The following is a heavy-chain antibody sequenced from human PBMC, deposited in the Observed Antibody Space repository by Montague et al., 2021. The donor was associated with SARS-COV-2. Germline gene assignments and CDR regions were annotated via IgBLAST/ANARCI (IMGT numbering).Heavy chain of an antibody. V-gene: IGHV4-34*01. D-gene: IGHD2-21*01. Sequence: SETLSLTCAVYGGSVSGDGSFSGYYWSWIRQPPGKGLEWIGEINHGGTTNYNPSLKSRVIISVDTSKNQFSLKLRSVTAADTAVYYCARAIQTTPLMVVIAIPRPFYYFDYWGQGTLVTVSS. J-gene: IGHJ4*02. CDR2: INHGGTT. CDR1: GGSVSGDGSFSGYY. CDR3: ARAIQTTPLMVVIAIPRPFYYFDY.